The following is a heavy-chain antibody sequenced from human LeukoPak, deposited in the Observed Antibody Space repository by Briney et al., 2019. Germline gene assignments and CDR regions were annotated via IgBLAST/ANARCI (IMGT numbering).Heavy chain of an antibody. CDR3: AKAPVTSCRGAFCYPFDY. J-gene: IGHJ4*02. D-gene: IGHD2-15*01. CDR1: GFTFSNYG. V-gene: IGHV3-23*01. CDR2: ITGSGVTT. Sequence: PGGSLRLSCAASGFTFSNYGMNWVRQAPGKGLEWVSGITGSGVTTYYADSVKGRFTISRDNSKNTLYLQMNSLRAEDAAVYYCAKAPVTSCRGAFCYPFDYWGQGTLVTVSS.